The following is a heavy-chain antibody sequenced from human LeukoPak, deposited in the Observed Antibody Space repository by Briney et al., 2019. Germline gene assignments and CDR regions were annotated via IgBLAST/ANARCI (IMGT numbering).Heavy chain of an antibody. J-gene: IGHJ6*03. D-gene: IGHD3-10*01. CDR2: IYSGGST. V-gene: IGHV3-53*01. Sequence: QSGGSLRLSCVASGFTVSSNYMSCVRQAPGKGLEWVSVIYSGGSTYYADSVKGRFTISRDNSKNTLYLQMNSLRAEDTAVYYCASGSGSYRTPYYYMDVWGTGTTVTVSS. CDR1: GFTVSSNY. CDR3: ASGSGSYRTPYYYMDV.